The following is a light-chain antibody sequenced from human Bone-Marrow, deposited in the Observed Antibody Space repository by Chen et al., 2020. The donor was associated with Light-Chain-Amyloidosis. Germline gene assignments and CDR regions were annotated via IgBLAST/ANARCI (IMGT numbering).Light chain of an antibody. Sequence: EIVVTQSPATLSVSPGEGATLTCRASQNVNRHVAWYRQKPGQAPRLLMSATSTRATGIPGRFSGSGSGTEFTLTISSLQSEDSAVYYCQQYNNWPSWTFGQGTKVEIK. CDR3: QQYNNWPSWT. J-gene: IGKJ1*01. CDR1: QNVNRH. V-gene: IGKV3-15*01. CDR2: ATS.